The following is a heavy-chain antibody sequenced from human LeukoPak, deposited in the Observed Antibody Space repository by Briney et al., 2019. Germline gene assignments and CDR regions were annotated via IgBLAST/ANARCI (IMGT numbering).Heavy chain of an antibody. CDR1: GFTFSSYA. Sequence: GGSLRLSCAASGFTFSSYAMHWVRQAPGKGLEWVAVISYDGSNKYYADSVKGRFSISRDNSKNTLYLQMNSLRAEDTAVYYCARDPDSSGWGYYFDYWGQGTLVTVSS. J-gene: IGHJ4*02. D-gene: IGHD3-22*01. V-gene: IGHV3-30*04. CDR3: ARDPDSSGWGYYFDY. CDR2: ISYDGSNK.